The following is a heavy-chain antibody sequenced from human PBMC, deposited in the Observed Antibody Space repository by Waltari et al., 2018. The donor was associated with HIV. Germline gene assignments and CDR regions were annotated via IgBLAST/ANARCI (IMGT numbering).Heavy chain of an antibody. D-gene: IGHD3-10*01. CDR1: GGSSSNYY. CDR3: ARGQYGPGSREDY. J-gene: IGHJ4*02. Sequence: QVQLQQWGTGLLKPSETLSLTCAVQGGSSSNYYWSWIRQPPGKGLEWIAENNHSGRNNYTPSLTSRLTISVDTSKTQFSVKLTSVTAADTAVYFCARGQYGPGSREDYCGQGTLVTVAS. V-gene: IGHV4-34*02. CDR2: NNHSGRN.